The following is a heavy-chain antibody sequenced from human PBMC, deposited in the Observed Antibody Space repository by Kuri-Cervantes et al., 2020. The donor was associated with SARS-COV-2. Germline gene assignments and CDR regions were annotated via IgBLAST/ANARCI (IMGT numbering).Heavy chain of an antibody. CDR3: ARVNLNYDFWSGYLH. CDR2: FDPEDGET. Sequence: ASVKVSCKVSGYTLTELSMHWVRQAPGKGLEWMGGFDPEDGETIYAQKFQGRVTMTEDTSTDTAYMGLSRLRSDDTAVYYCARVNLNYDFWSGYLHWGQGTLVTVSS. CDR1: GYTLTELS. V-gene: IGHV1-24*01. J-gene: IGHJ1*01. D-gene: IGHD3-3*01.